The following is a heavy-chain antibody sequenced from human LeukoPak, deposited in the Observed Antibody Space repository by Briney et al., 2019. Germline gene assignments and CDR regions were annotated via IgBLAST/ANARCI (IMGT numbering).Heavy chain of an antibody. J-gene: IGHJ4*02. V-gene: IGHV4-38-2*02. D-gene: IGHD6-13*01. CDR2: IYHSGST. CDR1: GYSISSGYY. CDR3: ARDSIAAVVDY. Sequence: PSETLSLTCTVSGYSISSGYYWGWIRQPSGKGLEWIGSIYHSGSTYYNPSLKSRVTISVDTSKNQFSLKLSSVTAADTAVYYCARDSIAAVVDYWGQGTLVTVSS.